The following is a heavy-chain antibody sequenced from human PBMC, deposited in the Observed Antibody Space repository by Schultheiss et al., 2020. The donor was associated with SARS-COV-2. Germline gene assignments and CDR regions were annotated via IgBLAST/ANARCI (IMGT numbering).Heavy chain of an antibody. CDR2: ISYDGSNK. CDR1: GFTFSSYA. J-gene: IGHJ6*02. V-gene: IGHV3-30-3*01. D-gene: IGHD5-18*01. Sequence: GGSLRLSCAASGFTFSSYAMHWVRQAPGKGLEWVAVISYDGSNKYYADSVKGRFTISRDNSKNTLYLQMNSLRAEDTAVYYCARPVETAIVFDFSYYYGMDVWGQGTTVTVSS. CDR3: ARPVETAIVFDFSYYYGMDV.